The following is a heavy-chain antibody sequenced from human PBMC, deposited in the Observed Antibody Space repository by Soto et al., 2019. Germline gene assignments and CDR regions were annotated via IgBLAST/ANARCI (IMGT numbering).Heavy chain of an antibody. J-gene: IGHJ6*02. CDR1: GFTFSDYA. Sequence: QVHLVESGGGVVHPGRSLRLSCAASGFTFSDYAIHWVRQAPGKGLEWVAVISFDGSNKYFADSVKGRFTISRDNSKDTLYLQMNSLRAEDTALYYCARDSFTMVRGGHFYFYGMDVRGQGTTVIVSS. D-gene: IGHD3-10*01. V-gene: IGHV3-30-3*01. CDR2: ISFDGSNK. CDR3: ARDSFTMVRGGHFYFYGMDV.